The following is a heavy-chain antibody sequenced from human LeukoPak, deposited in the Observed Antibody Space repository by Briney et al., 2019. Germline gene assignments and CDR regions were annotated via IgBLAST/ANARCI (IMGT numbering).Heavy chain of an antibody. CDR1: GVSISNYY. D-gene: IGHD6-13*01. CDR2: VYTIENT. J-gene: IGHJ6*03. CDR3: ARVGNFYYYYMDV. Sequence: SETLSLTCAASGVSISNYYWSWIRQPAGKGLEWIGRVYTIENTDYNPSLKSRVTISIDTSRNQFSLKLSSVTAADTVVYYCARVGNFYYYYMDVWGKGTTVTVSS. V-gene: IGHV4-4*07.